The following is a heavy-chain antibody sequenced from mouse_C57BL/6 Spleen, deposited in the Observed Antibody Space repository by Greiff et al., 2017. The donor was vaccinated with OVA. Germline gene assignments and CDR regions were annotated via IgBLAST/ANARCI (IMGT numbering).Heavy chain of an antibody. CDR3: AREDYYGSSYFFDY. CDR1: GYSITSGYY. J-gene: IGHJ2*01. V-gene: IGHV3-6*01. D-gene: IGHD1-1*01. CDR2: ISYDGSN. Sequence: EVQLQESGPGLVKPSQSLSLTCSVTGYSITSGYYWNWIRQFPGNKLEWMGYISYDGSNNYNPSLKNRISITRDTSKNQFFLKLKSVTTEDTATYYGAREDYYGSSYFFDYWGQGTTLTVSS.